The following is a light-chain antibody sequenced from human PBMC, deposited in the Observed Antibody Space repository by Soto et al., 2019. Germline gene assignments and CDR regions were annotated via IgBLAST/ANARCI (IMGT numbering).Light chain of an antibody. CDR1: QDMSNY. V-gene: IGKV1-33*01. Sequence: DIQMTQSPSSLSASVGDRVTITCQASQDMSNYLTWYQQKPGKAPKLLIYDASNLETGVPSRFSGSGSGTDFTFTISSLQSEDIATYYCQQYDNLLFTFGPGTKVDIK. CDR3: QQYDNLLFT. CDR2: DAS. J-gene: IGKJ3*01.